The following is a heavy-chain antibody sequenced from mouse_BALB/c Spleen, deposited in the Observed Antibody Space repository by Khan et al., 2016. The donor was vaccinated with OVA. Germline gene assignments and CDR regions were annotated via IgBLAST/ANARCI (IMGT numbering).Heavy chain of an antibody. CDR2: ISPGSGDT. D-gene: IGHD1-2*01. CDR3: ARRNYFGYTFAY. CDR1: GYTFTDYY. V-gene: IGHV1-77*01. J-gene: IGHJ3*01. Sequence: QVQLQQSGAELARPGASVKLSCKASGYTFTDYYINWVKLRTGQGLEWIGEISPGSGDTYYNERFKGKATLTADKSFSTAYMQLSSLTSEASAVYFCARRNYFGYTFAYWSQGTLVTVSA.